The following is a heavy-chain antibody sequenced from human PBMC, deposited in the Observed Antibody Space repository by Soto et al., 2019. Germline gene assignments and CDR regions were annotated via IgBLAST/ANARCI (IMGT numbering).Heavy chain of an antibody. CDR3: SRSPEVGVRGAY. V-gene: IGHV3-21*01. CDR1: GFPFSAYN. J-gene: IGHJ4*02. CDR2: ITVGSSHI. Sequence: GSLRLSCXGSGFPFSAYNINWVRQAPGKGLEWVSSITVGSSHIYQPNSMKGRFTISRDDAKNSVYLQIDSLRDEDTALYYCSRSPEVGVRGAYWGQGTLVTVSS. D-gene: IGHD3-16*01.